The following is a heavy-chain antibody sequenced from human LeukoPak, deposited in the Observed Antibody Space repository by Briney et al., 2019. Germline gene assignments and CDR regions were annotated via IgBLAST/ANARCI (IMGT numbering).Heavy chain of an antibody. J-gene: IGHJ5*02. Sequence: PSETLSLTCTVSGGSISSYYWSWIRQPPGKGLEWIGYIYYSGSTNYNPSLKSRVTISVDTSKNQFSLKLSSVTAADTAVYYCAREGTYGWYNWFDPWGQGTLVTVSS. V-gene: IGHV4-59*01. CDR2: IYYSGST. CDR1: GGSISSYY. CDR3: AREGTYGWYNWFDP. D-gene: IGHD6-19*01.